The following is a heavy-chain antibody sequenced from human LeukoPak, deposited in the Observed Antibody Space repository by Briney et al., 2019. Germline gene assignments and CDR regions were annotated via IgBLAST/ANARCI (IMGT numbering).Heavy chain of an antibody. D-gene: IGHD6-13*01. CDR3: ATSIAAAGTYDY. CDR2: MNPNSGNT. CDR1: GYTFTSYD. Sequence: GASVKVSCKASGYTFTSYDINWVRQATGQGLEWMGWMNPNSGNTGCAQKFQGRVTMTRNTSISTAYMELSSLRSEDTAVYYCATSIAAAGTYDYWGQGTLVTVSS. J-gene: IGHJ4*02. V-gene: IGHV1-8*01.